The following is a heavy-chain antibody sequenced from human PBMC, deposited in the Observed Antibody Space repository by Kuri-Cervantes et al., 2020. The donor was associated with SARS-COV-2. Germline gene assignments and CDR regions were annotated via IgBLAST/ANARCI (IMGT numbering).Heavy chain of an antibody. Sequence: GESLKISCAASGFTFSSYWMHWVRQAPGKGLEWVSAISGSGGSTYYADSVKGRFTISRDNSKNTLYLQMNSLRAEDTAVYYCAKDPVSGAVAGMFDYWGQGTLVTVSS. J-gene: IGHJ4*02. CDR2: ISGSGGST. CDR1: GFTFSSYW. D-gene: IGHD6-19*01. V-gene: IGHV3-23*01. CDR3: AKDPVSGAVAGMFDY.